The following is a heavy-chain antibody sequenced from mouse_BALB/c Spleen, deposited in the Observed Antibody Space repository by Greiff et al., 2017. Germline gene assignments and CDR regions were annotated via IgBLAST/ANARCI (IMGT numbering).Heavy chain of an antibody. D-gene: IGHD1-2*01. J-gene: IGHJ4*01. CDR3: AREYYGYYAMDY. V-gene: IGHV1-31*01. CDR2: INPYNGAT. Sequence: EVQLQQSGPELVKPGASVKISCKASGYSFTGYYMHWVKQSHVKSLEWIGRINPYNGATSYNQNFKDKASLTVDKSSSTAYMELHSLTSEDSAVYYCAREYYGYYAMDYWGQGTSVTVSS. CDR1: GYSFTGYY.